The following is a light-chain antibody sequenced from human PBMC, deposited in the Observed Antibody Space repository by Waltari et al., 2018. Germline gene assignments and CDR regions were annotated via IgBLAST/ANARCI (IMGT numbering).Light chain of an antibody. CDR1: SGSVSSSSY. V-gene: IGLV8-61*01. CDR3: SMYMGSGVWV. J-gene: IGLJ3*02. Sequence: QTVVTQEPSLSVSPGGTVTLTCALSSGSVSSSSYPTWCQQTPGQPPSTLVYNGISRSSGLPDRFSGSILGNTAALTITGAHADDEAYYFCSMYMGSGVWVFGGGTKLTVL. CDR2: NGI.